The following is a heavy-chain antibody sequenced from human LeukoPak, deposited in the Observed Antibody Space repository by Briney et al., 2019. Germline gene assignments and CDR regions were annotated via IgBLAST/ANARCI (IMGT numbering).Heavy chain of an antibody. CDR2: IYYSGST. CDR1: GGSISSSSYY. D-gene: IGHD1-26*01. J-gene: IGHJ4*02. V-gene: IGHV4-39*01. CDR3: ASLRRGGATTGYYFDY. Sequence: SETLSLTCTVSGGSISSSSYYWGWIRQPPGKGLEWIGSIYYSGSTYYNPSLKSRVTISVDTSKNQFSLKLSSVTAADTAVYYCASLRRGGATTGYYFDYWGQGTLVTVSS.